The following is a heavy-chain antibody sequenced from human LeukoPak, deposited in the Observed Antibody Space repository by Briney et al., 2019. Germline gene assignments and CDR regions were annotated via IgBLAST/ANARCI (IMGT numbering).Heavy chain of an antibody. CDR3: AKEYYGSGSYYNFVY. D-gene: IGHD3-10*01. CDR2: IRYDGSNK. Sequence: GGSLRLSCAASGFTFSSYGMHWVRQAPGKGLEWVAFIRYDGSNKYYADSVKGRFTISRDNSKNTLYLQMNSLRAEDTAVYYCAKEYYGSGSYYNFVYWGQGTLVTVSS. V-gene: IGHV3-30*02. CDR1: GFTFSSYG. J-gene: IGHJ4*02.